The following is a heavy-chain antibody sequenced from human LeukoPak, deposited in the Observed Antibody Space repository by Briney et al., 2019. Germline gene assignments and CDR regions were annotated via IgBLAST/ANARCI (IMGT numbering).Heavy chain of an antibody. Sequence: RASVKVSCKASGYTFTSYYFHWVRQAPGQGLEWMGIINPSVGITRYAQKFQGRVTMTRDTSTSTVYMELSSLRSEDTAIYYCAREARNGDYFDYWGQGTLVTVSS. V-gene: IGHV1-46*01. J-gene: IGHJ4*02. CDR1: GYTFTSYY. CDR3: AREARNGDYFDY. CDR2: INPSVGIT. D-gene: IGHD3-10*01.